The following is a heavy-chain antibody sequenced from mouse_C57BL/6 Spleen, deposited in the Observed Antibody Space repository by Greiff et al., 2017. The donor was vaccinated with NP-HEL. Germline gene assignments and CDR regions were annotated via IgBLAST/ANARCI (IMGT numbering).Heavy chain of an antibody. CDR3: ARSDYYGSSSYYFDY. D-gene: IGHD1-1*01. Sequence: VQLQQSVAELVRPGASVKLSCTASGFNIKNTYMHWVKQRPEQGLEWIGRIDPANGNTKYAPKFQGKATITADTSSNTAYLQLSSLTSEDTAIYYCARSDYYGSSSYYFDYWGQGTTLTVSS. J-gene: IGHJ2*01. CDR2: IDPANGNT. CDR1: GFNIKNTY. V-gene: IGHV14-3*01.